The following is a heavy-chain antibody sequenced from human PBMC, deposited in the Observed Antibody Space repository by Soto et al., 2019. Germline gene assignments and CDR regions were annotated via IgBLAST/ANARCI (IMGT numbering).Heavy chain of an antibody. CDR1: GGTFSTSA. Sequence: QVQLVQSGAEVKKPGSSVKVSCKASGGTFSTSAISWVRQAPGQGLEWVGGIMPVFPTPDYAQNFQGRGTNTADESTTTAYLELTSLRADDTAVYYCARDKDRLQLGGNYYYILDVWGQGTAITVSS. CDR2: IMPVFPTP. V-gene: IGHV1-69*12. D-gene: IGHD1-1*01. J-gene: IGHJ6*02. CDR3: ARDKDRLQLGGNYYYILDV.